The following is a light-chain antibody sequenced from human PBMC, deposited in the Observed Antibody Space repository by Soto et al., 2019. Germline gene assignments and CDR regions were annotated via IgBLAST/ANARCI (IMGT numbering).Light chain of an antibody. CDR3: VLYMGRGIWV. Sequence: QAVVTQEPSFSVSPGGTVTLTCGLSSGSVSTSYNPSWYQQTPGQAPRTLIYSTNTRSSGVPDRFSGSILGNKAALTITGAQADDESDYYCVLYMGRGIWVFGGGTKLTVL. V-gene: IGLV8-61*01. CDR2: STN. J-gene: IGLJ3*02. CDR1: SGSVSTSYN.